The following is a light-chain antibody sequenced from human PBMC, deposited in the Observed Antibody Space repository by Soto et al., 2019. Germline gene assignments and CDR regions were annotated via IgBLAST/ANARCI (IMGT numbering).Light chain of an antibody. CDR2: EVN. V-gene: IGLV2-18*02. CDR1: SSDVGSHKS. J-gene: IGLJ1*01. CDR3: SAYIASITSHV. Sequence: QSALTQPPSVSGSPGQSVTISCSGSSSDVGSHKSVSWYQQAPGTSPKLIIFEVNNRPSGVPDRFSESKSGNTASLTISGLQPEDEGDYYCSAYIASITSHVFGTGTKVTVL.